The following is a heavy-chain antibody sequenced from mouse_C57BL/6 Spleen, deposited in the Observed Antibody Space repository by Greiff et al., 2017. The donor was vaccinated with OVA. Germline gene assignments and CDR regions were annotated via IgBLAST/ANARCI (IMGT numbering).Heavy chain of an antibody. Sequence: EVKLMESGGGLVQPGGSMKLSCVASGFTFSNYWMNWVRQSPEKGLEWVAQIRLKSDNYATHYAESVKGRFTISRDDSKSSVYLQMNNLRAEDTGIYYCPQLGRGAMDYWGQGTSVTVSS. CDR2: IRLKSDNYAT. D-gene: IGHD4-1*02. V-gene: IGHV6-3*01. CDR3: PQLGRGAMDY. J-gene: IGHJ4*01. CDR1: GFTFSNYW.